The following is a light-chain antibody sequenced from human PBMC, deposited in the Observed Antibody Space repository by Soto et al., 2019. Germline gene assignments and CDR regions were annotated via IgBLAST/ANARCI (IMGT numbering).Light chain of an antibody. CDR3: QQRRDWPRLT. CDR1: QSVSDY. CDR2: DTS. J-gene: IGKJ4*01. V-gene: IGKV3-11*01. Sequence: DIVLTQSPATLSLSPGERATLSCKTSQSVSDYLAWFQQKPGQAPRLLIYDTSNRAPGAPARFSGSGYVTDFTLTISSLEPEDSAVYYCQQRRDWPRLTFGGGTKVEL.